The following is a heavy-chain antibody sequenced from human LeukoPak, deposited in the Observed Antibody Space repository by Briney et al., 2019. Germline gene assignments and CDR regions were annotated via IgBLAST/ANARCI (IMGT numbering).Heavy chain of an antibody. CDR1: GGSLSSGNYY. D-gene: IGHD4-11*01. Sequence: SQTLSLTCTVSGGSLSSGNYYWGWIRQPPGKDLEWIAYVHYSGYAFYNPSLKSRLLMSVDTSKNQFSLRMTSVTVADTAVYYCARTEYSNYGWFDPWGPGTLVTVSS. V-gene: IGHV4-30-4*01. CDR3: ARTEYSNYGWFDP. J-gene: IGHJ5*02. CDR2: VHYSGYA.